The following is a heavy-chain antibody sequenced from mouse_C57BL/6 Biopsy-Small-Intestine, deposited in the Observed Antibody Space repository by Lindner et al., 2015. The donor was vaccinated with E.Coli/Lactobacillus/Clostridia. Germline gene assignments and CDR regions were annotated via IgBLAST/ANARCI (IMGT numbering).Heavy chain of an antibody. J-gene: IGHJ1*03. CDR2: IYPGDGDT. CDR1: GYAFSSYW. V-gene: IGHV1-80*01. Sequence: VQLQESGAELVKPGASVKISCKASGYAFSSYWMNWVKQRPGKGLEWIGQIYPGDGDTNYNGKFEGKATLTADKSSSTAYMQLSSLTSEDSAVYFCARSDYGSSGYFDVWGTGTTVTVSS. D-gene: IGHD1-1*01. CDR3: ARSDYGSSGYFDV.